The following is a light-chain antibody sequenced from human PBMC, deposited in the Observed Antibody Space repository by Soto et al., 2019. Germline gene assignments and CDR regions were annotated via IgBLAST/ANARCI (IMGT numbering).Light chain of an antibody. Sequence: DVVMTQSPLSLPVSLGQPASISCKSSQGLLYGDGHTYLSWFQLRPGQSPRRLIYKVSDRDSGVPDRFSGSGSGTDFTLKISRVEADDVGLYYCMQATHWPPTFGQGDQGGYQT. CDR2: KVS. V-gene: IGKV2-30*01. J-gene: IGKJ1*01. CDR3: MQATHWPPT. CDR1: QGLLYGDGHTY.